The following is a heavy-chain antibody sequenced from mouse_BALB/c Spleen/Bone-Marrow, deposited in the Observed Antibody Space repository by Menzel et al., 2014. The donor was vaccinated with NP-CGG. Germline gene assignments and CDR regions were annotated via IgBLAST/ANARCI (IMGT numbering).Heavy chain of an antibody. Sequence: EVKLVESGPELVKPGASVKMSCKASGYTFXSYVVHWVKQKPGQGLEWIGNINPYNDDTMYNEKFKGKATLTSDKSSSTAYMELSSLTSEDSAVYYCARSLYGYDWYFDVWGAGTTVTVSS. V-gene: IGHV1-14*01. CDR3: ARSLYGYDWYFDV. CDR1: GYTFXSYV. J-gene: IGHJ1*01. CDR2: INPYNDDT. D-gene: IGHD2-2*01.